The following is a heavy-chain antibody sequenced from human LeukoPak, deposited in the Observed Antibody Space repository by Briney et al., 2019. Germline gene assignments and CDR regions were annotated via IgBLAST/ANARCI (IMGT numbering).Heavy chain of an antibody. CDR3: AAVLMGFYDSSGYFDY. CDR2: FDPEDGET. J-gene: IGHJ4*02. CDR1: GYTLTELA. V-gene: IGHV1-24*01. D-gene: IGHD3-22*01. Sequence: ASVKVSCKVSGYTLTELAMHWVRQAPGKGLEWMGGFDPEDGETIYAQKFQGRITMTEDTSTDTAHMELSSLRSEDTAFYYCAAVLMGFYDSSGYFDYWGQGTLVTVSS.